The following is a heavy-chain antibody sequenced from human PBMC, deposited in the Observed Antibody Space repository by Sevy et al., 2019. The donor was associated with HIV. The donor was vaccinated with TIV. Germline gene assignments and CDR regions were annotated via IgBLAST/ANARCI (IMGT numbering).Heavy chain of an antibody. V-gene: IGHV3-23*01. D-gene: IGHD1-1*01. CDR3: AKAGGINWFYYYCGMYV. Sequence: GGSLRLSCAVSGVTFSDYAMSWVRQAPGKGLEWVSFISGFGDKTYYADSVRGRFTISRDNSKNTLHLQMNSLRAEDTAVYYCAKAGGINWFYYYCGMYVWGQGTTVTVSS. CDR2: ISGFGDKT. J-gene: IGHJ6*02. CDR1: GVTFSDYA.